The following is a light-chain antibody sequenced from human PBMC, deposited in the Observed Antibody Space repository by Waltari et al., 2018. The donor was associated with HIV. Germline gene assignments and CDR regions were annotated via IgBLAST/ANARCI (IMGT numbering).Light chain of an antibody. V-gene: IGKV4-1*01. CDR2: WAY. CDR3: QQFFTFPRT. J-gene: IGKJ1*01. Sequence: DIVMTQSPDSLAVSLGERATISCKSSQTVLYNSNNKNHLAWYQQKAGQPPKLLIDWAYIREIGVPERFTVSGSGTDFNLTISSLRADDVAVYYCQQFFTFPRTFGQGTKVEI. CDR1: QTVLYNSNNKNH.